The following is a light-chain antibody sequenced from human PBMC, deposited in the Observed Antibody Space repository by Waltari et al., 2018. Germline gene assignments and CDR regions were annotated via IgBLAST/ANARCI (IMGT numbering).Light chain of an antibody. CDR2: WVF. CDR1: QSLVPVDGNTY. Sequence: EVVMTQSPDSLSVTLGQAASISCKSSQSLVPVDGNTYLNWFHQRPGQSPRRLIYWVFNRDSGVPDRFSGSGSGTDFTLRISRVEAEDVGVYYCMQGTRWPYTFGQGTQLDIK. J-gene: IGKJ2*01. V-gene: IGKV2-30*02. CDR3: MQGTRWPYT.